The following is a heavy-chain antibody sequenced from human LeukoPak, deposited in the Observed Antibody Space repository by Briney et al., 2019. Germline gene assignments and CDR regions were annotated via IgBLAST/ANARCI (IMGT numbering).Heavy chain of an antibody. Sequence: GGSLRLSCAASGFTFSSYWMSWVRQAPGTGLEWGATIGQDVSETYYVDSVKGRFTISRDNTKNSLHLQMNSLRAEDTAVYYCARDTYRFDDYWGQGTLVTVSS. J-gene: IGHJ4*02. V-gene: IGHV3-7*01. CDR2: IGQDVSET. CDR3: ARDTYRFDDY. CDR1: GFTFSSYW.